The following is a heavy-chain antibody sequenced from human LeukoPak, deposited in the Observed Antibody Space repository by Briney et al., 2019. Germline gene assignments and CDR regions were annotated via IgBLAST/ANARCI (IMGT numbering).Heavy chain of an antibody. CDR3: ARTYYYDSSGYIDAFDI. D-gene: IGHD3-22*01. CDR2: MNPNSGNT. J-gene: IGHJ3*02. V-gene: IGHV1-8*03. Sequence: ASVKVSCKASGYTFTSYDINWVRQATGQGLEWMGWMNPNSGNTGYAQKFQGRVTITRNTSISTAYMELSSLRSEDTAVYYCARTYYYDSSGYIDAFDIWDQGTMVTVSS. CDR1: GYTFTSYD.